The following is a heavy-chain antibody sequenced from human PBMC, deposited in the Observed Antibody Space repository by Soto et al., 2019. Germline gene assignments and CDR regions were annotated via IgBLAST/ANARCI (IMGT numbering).Heavy chain of an antibody. CDR1: GYTFTSYG. D-gene: IGHD3-3*01. V-gene: IGHV1-18*01. CDR3: ARVSTIFGVVSTLDY. J-gene: IGHJ4*02. Sequence: QVQLVQSGAEVKKPGASVKVSCKASGYTFTSYGISWVRQAPGQGLEWMGWISAYNGNTNYAQKLQGRVTMNADTSTSTDYMELRSLTSDDTAVYYCARVSTIFGVVSTLDYWGQGTLVTVSS. CDR2: ISAYNGNT.